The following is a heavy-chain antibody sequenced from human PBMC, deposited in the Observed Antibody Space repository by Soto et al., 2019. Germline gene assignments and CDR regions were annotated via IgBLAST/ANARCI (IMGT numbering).Heavy chain of an antibody. V-gene: IGHV7-4-1*01. CDR3: AREPPFPDDSSGGIDY. J-gene: IGHJ4*02. Sequence: ASVKVSCKASGYTFTSYAMNWVRQAPGQGLEWMGWINTNTGNPTYAQGFTGRFVFSLDTSVSTAYLQICSLKAEDTAVYYCAREPPFPDDSSGGIDYWGQGTLVTVSS. CDR1: GYTFTSYA. D-gene: IGHD3-22*01. CDR2: INTNTGNP.